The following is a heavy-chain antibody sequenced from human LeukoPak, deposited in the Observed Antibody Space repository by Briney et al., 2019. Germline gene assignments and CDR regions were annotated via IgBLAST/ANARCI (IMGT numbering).Heavy chain of an antibody. Sequence: GGSLRLSCAASRFTFSTYWMSWVRQAPGKGLEWVAFIRYDGSNKYYADSVKGRFTISRDSSKNTLYLQMNSLRAEDTAVYYCAREYYYDSSGYYYRSGAFDIWGQGTMVTVSS. CDR2: IRYDGSNK. J-gene: IGHJ3*02. CDR1: RFTFSTYW. V-gene: IGHV3-30*02. CDR3: AREYYYDSSGYYYRSGAFDI. D-gene: IGHD3-22*01.